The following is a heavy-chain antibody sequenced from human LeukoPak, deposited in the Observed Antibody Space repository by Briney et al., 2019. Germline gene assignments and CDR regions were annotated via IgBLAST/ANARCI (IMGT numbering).Heavy chain of an antibody. CDR1: GFTFSSYA. D-gene: IGHD3-22*01. Sequence: QTGGSLRLSCAASGFTFSSYAMSWVRQAPGKGLEWVSAISGSGGSTYYADSVKGRFTISRDNSKNTLYLQMNSLRAEDTAVYYCAKDSHTYYNLDYYDSSGYSHPLGDYWGQGTLVTVSS. CDR3: AKDSHTYYNLDYYDSSGYSHPLGDY. V-gene: IGHV3-23*01. CDR2: ISGSGGST. J-gene: IGHJ4*02.